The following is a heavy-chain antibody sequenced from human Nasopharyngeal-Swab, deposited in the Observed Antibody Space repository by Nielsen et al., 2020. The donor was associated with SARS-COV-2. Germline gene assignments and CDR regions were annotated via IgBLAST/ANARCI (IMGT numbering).Heavy chain of an antibody. V-gene: IGHV3-21*05. Sequence: GGSLRLSCAASGFTFSSYKMHWVRQAPGKGLEWVSYISSRGTGIYDADSVKGRFTISRDNAKNSLYLQMNSLRTEDTAVYYCARDGYSSSWYDYWGQGTLVTVSS. CDR1: GFTFSSYK. J-gene: IGHJ4*02. CDR2: ISSRGTGI. D-gene: IGHD6-13*01. CDR3: ARDGYSSSWYDY.